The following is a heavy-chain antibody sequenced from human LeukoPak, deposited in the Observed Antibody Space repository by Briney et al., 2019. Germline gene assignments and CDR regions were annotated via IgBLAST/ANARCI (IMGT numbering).Heavy chain of an antibody. Sequence: TLSLTCTVSGGSIRTYYWSWIRQPPGKALEWLAIIYWHDETHYSPSLKSRLTITKDTSKNQVVLTMTNMDPMDTATYYCKHRRVAFGLEYWGQGNLVTVSS. CDR2: IYWHDET. CDR1: GGSIRTYYW. V-gene: IGHV2-5*08. D-gene: IGHD3-3*01. J-gene: IGHJ4*02. CDR3: KHRRVAFGLEY.